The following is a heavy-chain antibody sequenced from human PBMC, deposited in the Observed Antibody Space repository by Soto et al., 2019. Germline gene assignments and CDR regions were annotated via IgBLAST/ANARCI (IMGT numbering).Heavy chain of an antibody. V-gene: IGHV4-31*03. J-gene: IGHJ4*02. CDR3: ARASSSSSAADY. Sequence: QVQLQESGPGLVKPSQTLSLTCNVSGESIRSGGYYWSWIRHHPRKGLEWIGYIYDSESAYYNPSLKSRVTISMDTSKNHFVMRLSSVTDADTAVYYCARASSSSSAADYWGQGTLVTVSS. CDR1: GESIRSGGYY. CDR2: IYDSESA. D-gene: IGHD6-6*01.